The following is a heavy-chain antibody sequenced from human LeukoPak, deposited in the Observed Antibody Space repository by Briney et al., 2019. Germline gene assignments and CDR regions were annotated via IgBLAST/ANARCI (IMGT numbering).Heavy chain of an antibody. V-gene: IGHV4-34*01. CDR3: ASTSSATPSSGAFDI. CDR1: GGSFNDYY. J-gene: IGHJ3*02. Sequence: PSETLSLTCAVYGGSFNDYYWIWIRQPPGKGLEWIGEIKPSGRTNYNPSLESRVSISVDRSKNQFSLKLSSVTAADTAVYYCASTSSATPSSGAFDIWGQGTMVTVSS. D-gene: IGHD2-15*01. CDR2: IKPSGRT.